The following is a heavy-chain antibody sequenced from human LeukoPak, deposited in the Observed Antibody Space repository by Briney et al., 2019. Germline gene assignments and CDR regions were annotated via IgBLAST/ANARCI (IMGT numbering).Heavy chain of an antibody. Sequence: PGRSLRLSCAASGFSFTSYGMHWVRQAPGKGLEWVAVIWYDGTIKYYADSVKGRFTISRDTSNNMLYLQMNSLRAEDTAVYYCARVSESGNSDYWGQGTLVTVSS. V-gene: IGHV3-33*01. CDR3: ARVSESGNSDY. CDR1: GFSFTSYG. CDR2: IWYDGTIK. D-gene: IGHD4-23*01. J-gene: IGHJ4*02.